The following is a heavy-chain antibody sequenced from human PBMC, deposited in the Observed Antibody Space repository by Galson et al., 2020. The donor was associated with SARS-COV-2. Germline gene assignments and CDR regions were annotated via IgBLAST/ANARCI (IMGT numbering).Heavy chain of an antibody. CDR1: GFSLPPSGVG. V-gene: IGHV2-5*01. D-gene: IGHD3-9*01. Sequence: SGPTLALPTQPLTLTCPFSGFSLPPSGVGVAWIRHPPENALEWHALLYRHDDPRYSPHLQSKLHITKDTSENQVVLTMTNMDPVDTATYYCAHRGDFDCLLVSSGGLYLDYWGQGTLVTVSS. CDR3: AHRGDFDCLLVSSGGLYLDY. CDR2: LYRHDDP. J-gene: IGHJ4*02.